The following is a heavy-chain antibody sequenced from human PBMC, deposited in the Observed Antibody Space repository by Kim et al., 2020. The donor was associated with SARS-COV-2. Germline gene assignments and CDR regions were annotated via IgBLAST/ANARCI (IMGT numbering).Heavy chain of an antibody. Sequence: GFTVSGYWTSCVRQAQGKGLEWVANIKQDGSEKYYVDSVKGRFTISRDNDKNSLYLQMNSLRAEDTAVYYCARESVWSGYPVGYMDVWCQGTTVTVSS. CDR3: ARESVWSGYPVGYMDV. D-gene: IGHD3-3*01. CDR1: GFTVSGYW. V-gene: IGHV3-7*01. CDR2: IKQDGSEK. J-gene: IGHJ6*03.